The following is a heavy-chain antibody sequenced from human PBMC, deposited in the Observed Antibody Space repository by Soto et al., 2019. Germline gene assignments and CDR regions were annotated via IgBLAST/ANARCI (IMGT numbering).Heavy chain of an antibody. D-gene: IGHD5-18*01. V-gene: IGHV1-69*12. Sequence: QVQLVQSGAEVKKPGSSVKVSCKASGGTFSSYAISWVRQAPGQGLEWMGGIIPIFGTANYAQKFQGRVTITADESTGTAYMGLSSLRSEDTAVYYCAILPRGYSYVLEDYWGQGTLVTVSS. CDR2: IIPIFGTA. J-gene: IGHJ4*02. CDR3: AILPRGYSYVLEDY. CDR1: GGTFSSYA.